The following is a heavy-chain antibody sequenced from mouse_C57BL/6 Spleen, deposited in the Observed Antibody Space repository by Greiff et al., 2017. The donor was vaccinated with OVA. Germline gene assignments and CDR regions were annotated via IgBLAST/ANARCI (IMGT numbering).Heavy chain of an antibody. CDR2: ISYDGSN. V-gene: IGHV3-6*01. Sequence: VQLKESGPGLVKPSQSLSLTCSVTGYSITSGYYWNWIRQFPGNKLKWMGYISYDGSNNYNPSLKNRISITRDTSKNQFFLKLNSVTTEDTATYYCARGGINAMDYWGQGTSVTVSS. CDR1: GYSITSGYY. CDR3: ARGGINAMDY. J-gene: IGHJ4*01.